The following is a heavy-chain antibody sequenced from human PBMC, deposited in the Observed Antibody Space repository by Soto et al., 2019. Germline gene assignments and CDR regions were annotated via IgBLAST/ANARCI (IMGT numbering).Heavy chain of an antibody. Sequence: ASVKVSCKASGYTFTGYYMHWVRQAPGQGLEWMGWINPNSGGTNYAQKFQGRVTMTRDTSISTAYMELSRLRSDDTAVYYCARDRVGGVATTSPGDIDYWGQGTLVTVSS. J-gene: IGHJ4*02. CDR2: INPNSGGT. D-gene: IGHD5-12*01. CDR1: GYTFTGYY. CDR3: ARDRVGGVATTSPGDIDY. V-gene: IGHV1-2*02.